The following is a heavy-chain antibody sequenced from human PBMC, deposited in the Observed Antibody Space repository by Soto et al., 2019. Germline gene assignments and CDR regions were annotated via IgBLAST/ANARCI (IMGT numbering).Heavy chain of an antibody. CDR2: IYNSVST. J-gene: IGHJ5*02. CDR1: GGSISSSNYY. V-gene: IGHV4-39*07. Sequence: PSETLSLTCTVSGGSISSSNYYWGWIRQPPGKGLEWIGSIYNSVSTYYNPSLKSRVTISVDTSKNQFSLKLTSVTAADTAVYYCARDPAPWGQGTLVTVSS. CDR3: ARDPAP.